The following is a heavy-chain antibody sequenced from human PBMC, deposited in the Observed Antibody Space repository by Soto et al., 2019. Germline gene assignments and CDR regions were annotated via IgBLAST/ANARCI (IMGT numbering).Heavy chain of an antibody. Sequence: GGSLRLSCTTSGFTFNTYGMYWVLQAPGKGLEWVAIIWYDGSNKYYGDSVKGRFTISRDNSKNTLYLQMNSLRAEDTALYYCARGDCTGAYCYSWPFNYGVDVWGQGTTVTVSS. CDR2: IWYDGSNK. CDR3: ARGDCTGAYCYSWPFNYGVDV. CDR1: GFTFNTYG. J-gene: IGHJ6*02. D-gene: IGHD2-15*01. V-gene: IGHV3-33*08.